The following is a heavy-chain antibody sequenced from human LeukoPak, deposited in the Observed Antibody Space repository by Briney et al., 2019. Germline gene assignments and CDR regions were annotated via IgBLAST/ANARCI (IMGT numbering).Heavy chain of an antibody. J-gene: IGHJ4*02. Sequence: GASVKVSCKASGYTFTSYYVHWVRQAPGQGLEWMGGIIPIFGTANYAQKFQGRVTITADKSTSTAYMELSSLRSEDTAVYYCARDPGQTGEADYWGQGTLVTVSS. D-gene: IGHD1-14*01. CDR2: IIPIFGTA. V-gene: IGHV1-69*06. CDR1: GYTFTSYY. CDR3: ARDPGQTGEADY.